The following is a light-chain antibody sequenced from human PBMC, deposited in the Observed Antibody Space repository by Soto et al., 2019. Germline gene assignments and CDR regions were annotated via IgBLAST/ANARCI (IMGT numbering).Light chain of an antibody. CDR3: QQYGSSPYT. J-gene: IGKJ2*01. CDR1: QSVSSSY. Sequence: EIVLTQSPATLSLSPGERATLSCGASQSVSSSYLAWYQQTPGLAPSLLIYDASGSATGIPDRFSGSETRKDVTLTSSRLEPEAFAVYYFQQYGSSPYTFGQGTKVEIK. CDR2: DAS. V-gene: IGKV3D-20*01.